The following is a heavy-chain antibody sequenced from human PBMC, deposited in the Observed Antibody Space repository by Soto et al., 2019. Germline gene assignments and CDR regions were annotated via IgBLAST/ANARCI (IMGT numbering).Heavy chain of an antibody. V-gene: IGHV2-5*01. Sequence: QITLKESGPTLVKPTQTLTLTCTFSGFSLSTSGVGVGWIRQPPGKALEWLALIYWNDDKRYSPSLKSRLTSTKDTPENQVVLTIANMDPVDTATYDCAHRGSYSGSYPTPLHYWGQGNLVTVFS. D-gene: IGHD1-26*01. CDR1: GFSLSTSGVG. J-gene: IGHJ4*02. CDR2: IYWNDDK. CDR3: AHRGSYSGSYPTPLHY.